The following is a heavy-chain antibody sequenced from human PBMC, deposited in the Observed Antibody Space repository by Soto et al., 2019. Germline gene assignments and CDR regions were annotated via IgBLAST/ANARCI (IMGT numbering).Heavy chain of an antibody. J-gene: IGHJ6*02. CDR3: AASIFYYGMDV. CDR1: GYTFTNYS. Sequence: GESLKISCKGSGYTFTNYSIGWVRQMPWKVLEGMGIIYPCDSGAKYNPSFQGKVTISADKSITTTYLQWSSLKASYTAIYYCAASIFYYGMDVWGQGSTVTVS. V-gene: IGHV5-51*01. CDR2: IYPCDSGA.